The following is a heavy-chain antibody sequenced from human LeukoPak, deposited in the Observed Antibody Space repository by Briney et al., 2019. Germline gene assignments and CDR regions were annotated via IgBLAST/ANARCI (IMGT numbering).Heavy chain of an antibody. CDR3: ARFISLGG. Sequence: PGGSLRLSCAASGFTFSTYEMNWVRQAPGKGLEWVSYISGSGTAIYYADSVRGRFTISRDNAKNSLYLQMNSLRVEDTAVYYCARFISLGGWGQGAPVTVSS. CDR1: GFTFSTYE. J-gene: IGHJ4*02. V-gene: IGHV3-48*03. D-gene: IGHD3-10*01. CDR2: ISGSGTAI.